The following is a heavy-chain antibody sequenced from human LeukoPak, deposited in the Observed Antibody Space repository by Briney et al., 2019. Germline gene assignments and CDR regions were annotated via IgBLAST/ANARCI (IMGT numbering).Heavy chain of an antibody. V-gene: IGHV3-30-3*01. J-gene: IGHJ4*02. D-gene: IGHD6-19*01. CDR1: GFTFSSYA. Sequence: GGSLGLSCAASGFTFSSYAMHWVRQAPGKGLEWVAVISYDGSNKYYADSVKGRFTISRDNSKNTLYLQMNSLRAEDTAVYYCARDRYSSGWYGAYWGQGTLVTVSS. CDR3: ARDRYSSGWYGAY. CDR2: ISYDGSNK.